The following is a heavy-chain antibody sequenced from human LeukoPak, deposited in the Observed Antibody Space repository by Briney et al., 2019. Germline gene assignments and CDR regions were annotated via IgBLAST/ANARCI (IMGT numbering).Heavy chain of an antibody. D-gene: IGHD4-23*01. CDR2: IYYSGST. CDR3: ARGSTVVTPPHFDP. J-gene: IGHJ5*02. V-gene: IGHV4-39*07. CDR1: GGSISSSSYY. Sequence: NPSETLSLTCTVSGGSISSSSYYWGWIRQPPGKGLEWTGSIYYSGSTYYNPSLKSRVTISVDTSKNQFSLKLSSVTAADTAVYYCARGSTVVTPPHFDPWGQGTLVTVSS.